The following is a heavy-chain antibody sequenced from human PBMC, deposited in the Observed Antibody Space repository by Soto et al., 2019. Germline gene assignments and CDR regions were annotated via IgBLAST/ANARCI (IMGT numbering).Heavy chain of an antibody. CDR1: GFTLSSYA. CDR3: AKDHPTKYDILTGFFDY. J-gene: IGHJ4*02. D-gene: IGHD3-9*01. Sequence: PGGSLRLSCAASGFTLSSYAMSWVRQAPGKGLEWVSAISGSGGSTYYADSVKGRFTISRDNSKNTLYLQMNSLRADDTAVYYCAKDHPTKYDILTGFFDYRGQGTLVTVSS. V-gene: IGHV3-23*01. CDR2: ISGSGGST.